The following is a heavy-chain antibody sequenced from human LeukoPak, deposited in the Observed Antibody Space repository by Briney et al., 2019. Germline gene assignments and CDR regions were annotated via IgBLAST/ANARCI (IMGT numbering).Heavy chain of an antibody. CDR1: GFTFSNYD. CDR3: AKAADCAGDCYYGWFDP. J-gene: IGHJ5*02. D-gene: IGHD2-21*02. Sequence: PGRSLRLSCAVSGFTFSNYDMYWVRQAPGKGLEWVAVTSNDGKNKYYADSVKGRFTISRDNSNNTLYLQMNSLRPEDTAVYYCAKAADCAGDCYYGWFDPWGQGTLVTVSS. V-gene: IGHV3-30*18. CDR2: TSNDGKNK.